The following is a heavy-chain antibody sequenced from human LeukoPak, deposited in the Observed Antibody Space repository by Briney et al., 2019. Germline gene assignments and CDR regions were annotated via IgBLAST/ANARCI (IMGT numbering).Heavy chain of an antibody. CDR2: IKPMFGTG. Sequence: SVKVSCKTSGGNSNFFAINWARQAPGQGLEWMGVIKPMFGTGSIPNIATGDYAQKFQGRLSVNADESSTTAYMELSSLRSGDTAVYFCAREIFDSTSGVSQGFDYWGQGTLVTVSS. CDR1: GGNSNFFA. D-gene: IGHD3-3*01. J-gene: IGHJ4*02. V-gene: IGHV1-69*13. CDR3: AREIFDSTSGVSQGFDY.